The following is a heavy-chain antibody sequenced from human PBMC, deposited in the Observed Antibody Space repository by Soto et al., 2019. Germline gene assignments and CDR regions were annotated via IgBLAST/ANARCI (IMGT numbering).Heavy chain of an antibody. CDR2: IYHSVST. Sequence: SETLSLTCAVSGGSISSSNWWSWVRQPPGKGLEWIGEIYHSVSTYYNPSLKSRVTISVDTSKNQFSLKLSSVTAADTAVYYCAREREAKLHRGPNNWCDPGGQEPLVRVSS. D-gene: IGHD1-7*01. J-gene: IGHJ5*02. V-gene: IGHV4-4*02. CDR3: AREREAKLHRGPNNWCDP. CDR1: GGSISSSNW.